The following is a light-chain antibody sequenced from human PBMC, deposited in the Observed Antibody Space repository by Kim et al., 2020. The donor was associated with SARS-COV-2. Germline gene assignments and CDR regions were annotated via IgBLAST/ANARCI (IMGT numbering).Light chain of an antibody. V-gene: IGKV1-5*01. CDR1: QSINSW. CDR3: QQYKNYFWT. Sequence: DIQMTQSPSSLSASVGDRVTITCRASQSINSWLAWYQQKPGKAPQVLIYDASNLESGVPPRFSGSGSGTEFTLTINSLQPDDFGTYYCQQYKNYFWTFGQGTKVEIK. J-gene: IGKJ1*01. CDR2: DAS.